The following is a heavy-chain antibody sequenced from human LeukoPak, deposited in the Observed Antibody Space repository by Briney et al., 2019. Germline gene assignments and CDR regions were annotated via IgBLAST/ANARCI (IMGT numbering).Heavy chain of an antibody. V-gene: IGHV4-38-2*02. CDR1: GYSISSGYY. CDR3: ARPIVGATPSFDY. D-gene: IGHD1-26*01. CDR2: IYHSGST. J-gene: IGHJ4*02. Sequence: SETLSPTCTVSGYSISSGYYWGWIRQPPGKGLEWIGSIYHSGSTYYNPSLKSRVTISVDTSKNQFSLKLSSVTAADTAVYYCARPIVGATPSFDYWGQGTLVTVSS.